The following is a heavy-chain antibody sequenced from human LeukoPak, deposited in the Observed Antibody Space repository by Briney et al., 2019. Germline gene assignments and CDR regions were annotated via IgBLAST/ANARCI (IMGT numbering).Heavy chain of an antibody. J-gene: IGHJ4*02. D-gene: IGHD2-21*02. CDR2: ISWNSGSI. CDR1: GFTFDDYA. V-gene: IGHV3-9*01. CDR3: AKDRRSYCGGDCYSGYDY. Sequence: GRSLRLSCAASGFTFDDYAMHWVRQAPGKGLEWVSGISWNSGSIGYADSVKGRFTISRDNAKNSLYLQMNSLRAEDTALYYCAKDRRSYCGGDCYSGYDYWGQGTLVTVSS.